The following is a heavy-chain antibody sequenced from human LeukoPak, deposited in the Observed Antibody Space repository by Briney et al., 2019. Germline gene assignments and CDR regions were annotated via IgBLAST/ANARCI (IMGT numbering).Heavy chain of an antibody. Sequence: GGSLRLSCAASGFTFSSYGMHWVRQAPGKGLEWVAVISYDGSNKYYADSVKGRFTISRDNSKNTLYLQMNSLRAEDTAVYYCAKDSPSGSYSNGADYWGQGTLVTVSS. CDR3: AKDSPSGSYSNGADY. CDR2: ISYDGSNK. V-gene: IGHV3-30*18. CDR1: GFTFSSYG. J-gene: IGHJ4*02. D-gene: IGHD1-26*01.